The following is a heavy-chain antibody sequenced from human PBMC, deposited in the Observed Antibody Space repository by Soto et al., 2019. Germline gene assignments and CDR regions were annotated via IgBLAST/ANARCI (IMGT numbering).Heavy chain of an antibody. V-gene: IGHV1-18*01. CDR3: ARIWVGATPGSWWFDP. CDR1: GYTFTSYG. CDR2: ISAYNGNT. J-gene: IGHJ5*02. Sequence: GASVKVSCKASGYTFTSYGISWVRQAPGQGLEWMGWISAYNGNTNYAQKLQGRVTMTTDTSTSTAYMELRSLRSDDTAVYYCARIWVGATPGSWWFDPWGQGTLVTVSS. D-gene: IGHD1-26*01.